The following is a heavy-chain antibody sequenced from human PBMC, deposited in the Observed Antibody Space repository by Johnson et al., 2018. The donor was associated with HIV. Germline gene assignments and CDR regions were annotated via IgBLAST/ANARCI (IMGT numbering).Heavy chain of an antibody. Sequence: EKLVESGGGLVQPGGSLRLSCAASGFTFSSYAMSWVRQAPGKGLEWVSAISGSGGSTYYADSVKGRFTISRDNSKNTLYLQMNSLRAEDTAVYYCAKETAYYYGSGSYYIDAFDIWGQGTMVTVSS. CDR2: ISGSGGST. D-gene: IGHD3-10*01. J-gene: IGHJ3*02. CDR3: AKETAYYYGSGSYYIDAFDI. CDR1: GFTFSSYA. V-gene: IGHV3-23*04.